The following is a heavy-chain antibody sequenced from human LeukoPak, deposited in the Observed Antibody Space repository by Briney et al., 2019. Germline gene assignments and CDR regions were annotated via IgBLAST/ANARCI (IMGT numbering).Heavy chain of an antibody. CDR3: ARDSPSLDY. V-gene: IGHV4-38-2*02. Sequence: PSETLSLTCTVSGYSISSGYYWGWIRQPPGKGLEWIGSIYHSGSTYYNPSLKSRVTISVDTSKNQFSLKLSSVTAADTAVYYCARDSPSLDYWGQGTLVTVSS. CDR2: IYHSGST. J-gene: IGHJ4*02. CDR1: GYSISSGYY. D-gene: IGHD2-2*01.